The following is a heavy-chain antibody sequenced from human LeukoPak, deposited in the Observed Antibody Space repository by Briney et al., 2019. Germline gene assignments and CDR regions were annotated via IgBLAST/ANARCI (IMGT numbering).Heavy chain of an antibody. CDR2: ISGSGGNT. D-gene: IGHD1-7*01. CDR1: GFTVSSNY. Sequence: GGSLRVSCAASGFTVSSNYMSWVRQAPGKGLEWVSAISGSGGNTYYADSVKGRFTISRDNSKNTLYLQMNSLRADDTAVYYCAKSEGGTTHYYYGMDVWGQGTTVTVSS. CDR3: AKSEGGTTHYYYGMDV. J-gene: IGHJ6*02. V-gene: IGHV3-23*01.